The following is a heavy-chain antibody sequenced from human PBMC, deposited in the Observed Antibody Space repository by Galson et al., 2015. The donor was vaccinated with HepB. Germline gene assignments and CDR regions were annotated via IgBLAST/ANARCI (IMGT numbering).Heavy chain of an antibody. V-gene: IGHV3-23*01. CDR1: GFTFSSYA. CDR2: ISGSGGST. J-gene: IGHJ2*01. Sequence: SLRLSCAASGFTFSSYAMSWVRQAPGKGLGWVSAISGSGGSTYYADSVKGRFTISRDNSKNTLYLQMNSLRAEDTAVYYCAKVAIAVAAITDHWCFDLWGRGTLSLSPQ. CDR3: AKVAIAVAAITDHWCFDL. D-gene: IGHD6-19*01.